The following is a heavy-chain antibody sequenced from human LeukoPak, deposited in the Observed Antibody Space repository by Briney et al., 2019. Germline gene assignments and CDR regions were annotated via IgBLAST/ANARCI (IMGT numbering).Heavy chain of an antibody. J-gene: IGHJ6*03. D-gene: IGHD1-20*01. CDR1: GFTSSTCR. Sequence: GGSLRLPCAASGFTSSTCRMTWVRQAPGTGWEWLADTREAGSERYYVDSVKGRFIISRDNAKNSVFLEMNSLRAEDTAVYYCARDQIITVRTWSYYYVDVWGKGTTVTVSS. V-gene: IGHV3-7*01. CDR2: TREAGSER. CDR3: ARDQIITVRTWSYYYVDV.